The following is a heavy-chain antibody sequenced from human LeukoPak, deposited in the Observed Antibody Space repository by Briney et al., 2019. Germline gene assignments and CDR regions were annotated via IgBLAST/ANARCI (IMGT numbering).Heavy chain of an antibody. V-gene: IGHV3-33*01. J-gene: IGHJ4*02. CDR1: GFTFSSYG. CDR2: IWYDGSNK. D-gene: IGHD6-19*01. Sequence: GGSLRLSCAASGFTFSSYGMHWVRQAPGKGLEWMAVIWYDGSNKYYADSVKGRFTISRDNSKNTLYLQMNSLRAEDTAVYYCARGTGYSSGWYLDYWGQGTLVTVSS. CDR3: ARGTGYSSGWYLDY.